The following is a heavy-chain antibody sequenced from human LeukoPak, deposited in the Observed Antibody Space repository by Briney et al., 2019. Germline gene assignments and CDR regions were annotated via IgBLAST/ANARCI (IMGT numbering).Heavy chain of an antibody. CDR1: GGSISSGGYY. V-gene: IGHV4-31*03. J-gene: IGHJ6*03. Sequence: PSQTLSLTCTVSGGSISSGGYYWSWIRQHPGKGLEWIGYIYYSGSTYYNPSLKSRVTISVDTSKNQFSLKLSSVTAADTAVYYCASGGRRFSPMDVWGKGTTVTVSS. CDR2: IYYSGST. CDR3: ASGGRRFSPMDV. D-gene: IGHD3-3*01.